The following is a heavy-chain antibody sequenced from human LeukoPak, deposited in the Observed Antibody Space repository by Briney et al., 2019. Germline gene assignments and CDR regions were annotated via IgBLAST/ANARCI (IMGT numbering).Heavy chain of an antibody. D-gene: IGHD3-22*01. V-gene: IGHV4-59*08. Sequence: SETLSLTCTVSGGTMSSYYWSWIRQPPGRGLEWIGYIFYTGTTDYNPSLKSRVTISLETSKNQFSLTLNSVTAADTAVYYCARSHSRGYNWFDPWGQGTLVSVSS. CDR3: ARSHSRGYNWFDP. CDR1: GGTMSSYY. J-gene: IGHJ5*02. CDR2: IFYTGTT.